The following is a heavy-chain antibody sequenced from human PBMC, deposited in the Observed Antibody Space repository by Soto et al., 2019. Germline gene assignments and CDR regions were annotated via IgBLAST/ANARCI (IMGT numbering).Heavy chain of an antibody. D-gene: IGHD6-6*01. V-gene: IGHV3-9*01. CDR1: GFTFDDYA. CDR2: ISWNSGSI. Sequence: GGSLILSCAASGFTFDDYAMHWVRQAPGKGLEWVSGISWNSGSIGYADSVKGRFTISRDNAKNSLYLQMNSLRAEDTALYYCAKDRGRSSSYAFDIWGQGTMVTVSS. J-gene: IGHJ3*02. CDR3: AKDRGRSSSYAFDI.